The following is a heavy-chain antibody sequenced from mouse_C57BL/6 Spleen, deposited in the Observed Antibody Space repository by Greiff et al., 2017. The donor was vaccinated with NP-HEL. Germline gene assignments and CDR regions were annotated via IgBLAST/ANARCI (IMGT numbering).Heavy chain of an antibody. Sequence: EVQGVESGGGLVQPKGSLKLSCAASGFSFNTYAMNWVRQAPGKGLEWVARIRSKSNNYATYYADSVKDRFTISRDDSESMLYLQMNNLKTEDTAMYYCVRQDGYYETWFAYWGQGTLVTVSA. J-gene: IGHJ3*01. CDR2: IRSKSNNYAT. CDR3: VRQDGYYETWFAY. V-gene: IGHV10-1*01. D-gene: IGHD2-3*01. CDR1: GFSFNTYA.